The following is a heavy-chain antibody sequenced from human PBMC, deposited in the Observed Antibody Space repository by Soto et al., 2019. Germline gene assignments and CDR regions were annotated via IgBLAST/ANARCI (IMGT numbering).Heavy chain of an antibody. CDR1: GGSISSYY. V-gene: IGHV4-59*08. CDR3: ARLLRGVKRGFDP. CDR2: IYYSGST. J-gene: IGHJ5*02. Sequence: KPSETLSLTCTVSGGSISSYYWSWIRQPPGKGLEWIGYIYYSGSTNYNPSLKSRVTISVDTSKNQFSLKLSSVTAADTAVYYCARLLRGVKRGFDPRGQGTLVTVSS. D-gene: IGHD3-10*01.